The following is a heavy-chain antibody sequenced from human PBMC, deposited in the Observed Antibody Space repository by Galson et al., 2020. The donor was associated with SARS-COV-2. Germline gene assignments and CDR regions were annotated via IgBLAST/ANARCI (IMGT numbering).Heavy chain of an antibody. J-gene: IGHJ6*02. V-gene: IGHV4-31*03. Sequence: ASETLSLTCTVSGGSISSGGYYWSWIRQHPGKGLEWIGYIYYSGSTDYDPSLKSRVTISVDRSKNQFSLKLSSVTAADTAVYYCAKGYFYDSSGYYWYGMDVWGQGTTVTVSS. CDR1: GGSISSGGYY. CDR3: AKGYFYDSSGYYWYGMDV. D-gene: IGHD3-22*01. CDR2: IYYSGST.